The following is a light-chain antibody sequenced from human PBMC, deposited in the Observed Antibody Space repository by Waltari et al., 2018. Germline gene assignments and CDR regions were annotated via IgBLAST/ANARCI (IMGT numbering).Light chain of an antibody. Sequence: SSELTQDPAVSVALGQTVRITCQGDSLRSYYASWYQQKPRQAPVLVIYGKNNRPPGIPERFSGSSSGNTASLTITGAQAEDEADYYCNSRDSSGNHLSVFGGGTKLTVL. V-gene: IGLV3-19*01. CDR3: NSRDSSGNHLSV. CDR2: GKN. CDR1: SLRSYY. J-gene: IGLJ3*02.